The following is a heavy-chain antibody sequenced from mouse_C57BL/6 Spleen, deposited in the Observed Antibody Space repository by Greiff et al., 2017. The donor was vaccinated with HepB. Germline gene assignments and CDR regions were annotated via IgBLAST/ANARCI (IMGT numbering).Heavy chain of an antibody. CDR2: ISDGGSYT. J-gene: IGHJ4*01. CDR3: ARDEDDGAMDY. V-gene: IGHV5-4*01. D-gene: IGHD2-12*01. Sequence: EVMLVESGGGLVKPGGSLKLSCAASGFTFSSYAMSWVRQTPEKRLEWVATISDGGSYTYYPDNVKGRFTISRDNAKNNLYLQMSHLNSEDTAMYYCARDEDDGAMDYWGQGTSVTVSS. CDR1: GFTFSSYA.